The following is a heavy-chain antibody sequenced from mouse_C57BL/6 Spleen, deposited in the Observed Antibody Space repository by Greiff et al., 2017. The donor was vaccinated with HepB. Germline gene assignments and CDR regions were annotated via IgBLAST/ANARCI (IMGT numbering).Heavy chain of an antibody. D-gene: IGHD1-1*01. Sequence: QVQLQQPGAELVKPGASVKLSCKASGYTFTSYWMHWVKQRPGQGLEWIGMIHPNSGSTNYNEKFKSKATLTVDKSSSTAYMLLSSLTSEDSAVYYCAREGTTVVAYYAMDYWGQGTSVTVSS. CDR2: IHPNSGST. V-gene: IGHV1-64*01. J-gene: IGHJ4*01. CDR3: AREGTTVVAYYAMDY. CDR1: GYTFTSYW.